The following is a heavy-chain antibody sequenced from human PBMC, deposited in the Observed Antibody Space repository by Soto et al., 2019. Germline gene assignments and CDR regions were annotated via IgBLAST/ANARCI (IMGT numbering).Heavy chain of an antibody. CDR1: GFTFSDYY. CDR3: ARDGGEVIPAAIGGGYGMDV. V-gene: IGHV3-11*06. J-gene: IGHJ6*02. D-gene: IGHD2-2*01. CDR2: ISGSNIYT. Sequence: GGSLRLSCADSGFTFSDYYMSWIRQAPGKGLEWISYISGSNIYTNYADSVKGRFTISRDNANNSLYLQMDSLRVEDTAVYYCARDGGEVIPAAIGGGYGMDVWGQGTTVTVSS.